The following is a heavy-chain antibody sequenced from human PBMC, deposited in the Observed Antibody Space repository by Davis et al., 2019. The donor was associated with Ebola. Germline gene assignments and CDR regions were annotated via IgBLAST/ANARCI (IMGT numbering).Heavy chain of an antibody. CDR3: SGSGRWMDV. V-gene: IGHV3-30-3*01. CDR1: GFTFSSYA. D-gene: IGHD6-19*01. CDR2: ISYDGSNK. Sequence: GESLKISCAASGFTFSSYAMHWVRQAPGKGLEWVAVISYDGSNKYYADSVKGRFTISRDNSKNTLYLQMNSLQTEDTGVYYCSGSGRWMDVWGKGTTVTVSS. J-gene: IGHJ6*04.